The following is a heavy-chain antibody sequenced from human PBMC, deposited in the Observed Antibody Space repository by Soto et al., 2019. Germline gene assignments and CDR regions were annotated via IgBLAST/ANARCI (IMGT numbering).Heavy chain of an antibody. Sequence: SETLSLTCAVYGGSFSGHYWGWIRQPPGKGLEWIGSINYSGSTYYNPSLKSRITISVDTSKNQFSLKLSSVTAADTAVYFCAKTGFWSDYRVADYWGQGTLVTVSS. D-gene: IGHD3-3*01. CDR1: GGSFSGHY. V-gene: IGHV4-34*01. CDR3: AKTGFWSDYRVADY. CDR2: INYSGST. J-gene: IGHJ4*02.